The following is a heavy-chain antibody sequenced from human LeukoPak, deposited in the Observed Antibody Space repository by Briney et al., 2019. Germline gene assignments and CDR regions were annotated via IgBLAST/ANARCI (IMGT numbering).Heavy chain of an antibody. Sequence: SQTLSLTCTVSGGSISSGSYYWSWIRQPARKGLEWIGRIYTSGSTNYNPSLKSRVTISVDTSKNQFSLKLSSVTAADTAVYYCARACSGGSCYLPFSFDYWGQGTLVTVSS. V-gene: IGHV4-61*02. CDR1: GGSISSGSYY. CDR2: IYTSGST. J-gene: IGHJ4*02. D-gene: IGHD2-15*01. CDR3: ARACSGGSCYLPFSFDY.